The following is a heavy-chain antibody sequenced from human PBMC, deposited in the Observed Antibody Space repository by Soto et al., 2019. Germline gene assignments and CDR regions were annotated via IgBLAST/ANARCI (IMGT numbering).Heavy chain of an antibody. CDR1: GGSISSSSYY. D-gene: IGHD4-17*01. CDR2: IYYSGST. Sequence: SETLSLTCTVSGGSISSSSYYWSWIRQPPGKGLEWIGYIYYSGSTNYNPSLKSRVTISVDTSKNQFSLKLSSVTAADTAVYYCARRYGDYFDYWGQGTLVTVSS. V-gene: IGHV4-61*05. J-gene: IGHJ4*02. CDR3: ARRYGDYFDY.